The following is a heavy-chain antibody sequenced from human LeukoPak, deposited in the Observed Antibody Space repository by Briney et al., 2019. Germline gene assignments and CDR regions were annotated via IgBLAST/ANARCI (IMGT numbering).Heavy chain of an antibody. V-gene: IGHV3-11*04. CDR1: GFTFSDYY. D-gene: IGHD1-26*01. CDR3: ARDVVGAESDAFDI. Sequence: PGGSLRLSCAASGFTFSDYYMSWIRQAPGKGLEWVSYISSSGSTIYYADSVKGRFTISRDNSKNTLYLQMNSLRAEDTAVYYCARDVVGAESDAFDIWGQGTMVTVSS. CDR2: ISSSGSTI. J-gene: IGHJ3*02.